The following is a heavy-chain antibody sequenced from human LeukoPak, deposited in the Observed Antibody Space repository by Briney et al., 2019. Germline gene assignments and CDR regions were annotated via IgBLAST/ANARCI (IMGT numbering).Heavy chain of an antibody. V-gene: IGHV3-53*05. CDR2: IYSGGST. CDR1: GFTVSSNY. CDR3: ARDLISGSGSLDY. J-gene: IGHJ4*02. D-gene: IGHD3-10*01. Sequence: GGSLRLSCAASGFTVSSNYMSWVRQAPGKGLEWVSVIYSGGSTYYADSVKGRFTISRDNSKNTLYLQMNSLRAEDTAVYYCARDLISGSGSLDYWGQGTLVTVSS.